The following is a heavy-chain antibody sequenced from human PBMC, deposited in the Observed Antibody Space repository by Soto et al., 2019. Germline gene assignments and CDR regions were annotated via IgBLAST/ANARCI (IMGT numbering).Heavy chain of an antibody. CDR3: AGYNPSRHAAFDI. V-gene: IGHV3-7*01. CDR1: GFRFSTYW. J-gene: IGHJ3*02. Sequence: EVQVVESGGGLVQPGGSLRLSCAASGFRFSTYWMSWVRQAPGKGLEWLANIKQDANEMYYVDSVKGRFTISGHSAKNSLFLIMDSLRVEDTAVYYCAGYNPSRHAAFDIWGQGTMVIVSS. D-gene: IGHD1-20*01. CDR2: IKQDANEM.